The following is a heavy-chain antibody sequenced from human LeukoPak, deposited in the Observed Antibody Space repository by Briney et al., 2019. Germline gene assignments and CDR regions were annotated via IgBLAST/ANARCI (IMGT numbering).Heavy chain of an antibody. J-gene: IGHJ4*02. CDR2: ISSSGGTI. D-gene: IGHD5-24*01. V-gene: IGHV3-48*03. CDR1: GFTFDSYE. CDR3: AMYGYNYGGAFD. Sequence: GGSLRLSCAASGFTFDSYEMNWVRRAPGKGLEWVSYISSSGGTIYYADSVKGRFTISRDNAKNSLYLQMNSLRAEDTAVYYCAMYGYNYGGAFDWGQGTLVTVSS.